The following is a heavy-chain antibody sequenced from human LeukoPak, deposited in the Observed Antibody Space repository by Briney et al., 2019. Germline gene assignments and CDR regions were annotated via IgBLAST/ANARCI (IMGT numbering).Heavy chain of an antibody. CDR1: GGSISSYY. Sequence: PSETLSLTCTVSGGSISSYYWSWIRQPAGKGLEWIGRIYTSGSTNYNPSLKSRVTISVDKSKNQFSLKLSSVTAADTAVYYCARDPSSGWSNYYYYYMDVWGKGSTVTVSS. J-gene: IGHJ6*03. CDR2: IYTSGST. D-gene: IGHD6-19*01. CDR3: ARDPSSGWSNYYYYYMDV. V-gene: IGHV4-4*07.